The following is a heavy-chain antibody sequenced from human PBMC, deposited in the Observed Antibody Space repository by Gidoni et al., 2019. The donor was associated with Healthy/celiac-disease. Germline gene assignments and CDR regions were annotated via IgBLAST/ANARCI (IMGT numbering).Heavy chain of an antibody. V-gene: IGHV3-23*01. Sequence: EVQLLESGGGLVQPGGSLRLSGAASGSTFSSYAMRWVRQAPGKGLEWVSAISGSGGSTYYADSVKGRFTISRDNSKNTLYLQMNSLRAEDTAVYYCAKDVPPVYDSSGYYSTFDYWGQGTLVTVSS. CDR3: AKDVPPVYDSSGYYSTFDY. CDR2: ISGSGGST. J-gene: IGHJ4*02. D-gene: IGHD3-22*01. CDR1: GSTFSSYA.